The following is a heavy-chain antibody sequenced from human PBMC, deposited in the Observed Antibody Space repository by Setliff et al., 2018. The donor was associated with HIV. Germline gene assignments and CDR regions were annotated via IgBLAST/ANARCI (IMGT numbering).Heavy chain of an antibody. CDR3: AREEDYNFWSGYDWFDP. D-gene: IGHD3-3*01. J-gene: IGHJ5*02. CDR2: IYHSGST. V-gene: IGHV4-34*01. CDR1: GGSFSGYY. Sequence: ASETLSLTCAVYGGSFSGYYWSWIRQPPGKGLEWIGSIYHSGSTYYNPSLKSRVTISVDTSKNQFSLKLSSVTAADTAVYYCAREEDYNFWSGYDWFDPWGQGTLVTVSS.